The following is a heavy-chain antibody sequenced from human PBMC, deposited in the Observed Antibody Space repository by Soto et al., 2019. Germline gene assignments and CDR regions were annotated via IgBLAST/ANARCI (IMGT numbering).Heavy chain of an antibody. V-gene: IGHV3-9*01. CDR1: GFTFDDYA. CDR2: ISWNSGSI. CDR3: AKDLVRVATIWYFDL. J-gene: IGHJ2*01. Sequence: EVQLVESGGGLVQPGRSLRLSCAASGFTFDDYAMHWVRQAPGKGLEWVSGISWNSGSIGYADSVRGRFTISIDNAKNSLYLQMNSLRAEDTAVYYCAKDLVRVATIWYFDLWGLGTLVTVSS. D-gene: IGHD5-12*01.